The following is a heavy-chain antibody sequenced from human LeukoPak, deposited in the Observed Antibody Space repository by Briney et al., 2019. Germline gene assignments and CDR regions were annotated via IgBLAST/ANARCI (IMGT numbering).Heavy chain of an antibody. V-gene: IGHV4-59*01. CDR2: IYYTGTT. CDR3: ARNKDYHLPGH. J-gene: IGHJ4*02. CDR1: GGSFSSYY. Sequence: AETLSLTCAASGGSFSSYYRSWIRQPPGKGLEWIGCIYYTGTTNYNPSLKSRVTISVDTSKNQLSLKLSSVTAADTAVYYCARNKDYHLPGHWGQGTLVTVSS. D-gene: IGHD2-2*01.